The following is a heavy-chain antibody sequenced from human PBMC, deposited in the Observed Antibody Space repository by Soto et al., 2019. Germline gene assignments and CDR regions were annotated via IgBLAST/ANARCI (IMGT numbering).Heavy chain of an antibody. CDR3: ATPHCSGGSCYSAYYYYGMDV. CDR2: IDPSDSYT. D-gene: IGHD2-15*01. CDR1: GYSFTSYW. Sequence: GESLKISCKGSGYSFTSYWISWVRQMPGKGLEWMGRIDPSDSYTNYSPSFQGHVTISADKSISTAYLQWSSLKASDTAMYYCATPHCSGGSCYSAYYYYGMDVWGQGTTVTVSS. V-gene: IGHV5-10-1*01. J-gene: IGHJ6*02.